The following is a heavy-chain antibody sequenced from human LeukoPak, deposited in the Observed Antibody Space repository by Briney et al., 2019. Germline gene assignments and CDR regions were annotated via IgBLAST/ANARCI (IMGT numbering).Heavy chain of an antibody. J-gene: IGHJ4*02. D-gene: IGHD1-26*01. CDR2: INPNSGDT. CDR3: ARGISGGPGDY. CDR1: GYTFSGYY. Sequence: ASVKVSCKASGYTFSGYYIHWVRQAPGQGLEWMGWINPNSGDTGYAQKFQGRVTMTRNTSISTAYMELSSLRSEDTAVYYCARGISGGPGDYWGQGTLVTVSS. V-gene: IGHV1-8*02.